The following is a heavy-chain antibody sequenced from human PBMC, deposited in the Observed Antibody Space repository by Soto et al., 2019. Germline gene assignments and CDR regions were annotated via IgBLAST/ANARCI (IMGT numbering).Heavy chain of an antibody. V-gene: IGHV1-8*01. Sequence: QVQLVQSGAEVKKPGSSVKVSCKASGYTFTSYDINWVRQATGQGLEWRGWMNPNSGNTGYAQKFQGRVTLTRNTSRSTAYMELSSLRSEDTAVYYCARAIAVACFDLWGRGTLVTVSS. CDR2: MNPNSGNT. J-gene: IGHJ2*01. CDR1: GYTFTSYD. CDR3: ARAIAVACFDL. D-gene: IGHD6-19*01.